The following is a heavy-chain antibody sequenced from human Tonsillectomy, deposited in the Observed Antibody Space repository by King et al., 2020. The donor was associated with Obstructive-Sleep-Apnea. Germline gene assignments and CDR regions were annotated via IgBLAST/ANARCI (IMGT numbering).Heavy chain of an antibody. D-gene: IGHD3-3*01. J-gene: IGHJ5*02. Sequence: VQLQESGPGLVKPSETLSLTCTVSGGSISSDYWSWIRQPPGKGLEWIGYIYYSGSTNQNPSLKSRVTISVDTSKNQFSLKLSSVTAADTAVYYCARDRFGVGALRGWFDPWGQGTLVTVSS. CDR1: GGSISSDY. CDR2: IYYSGST. V-gene: IGHV4-59*01. CDR3: ARDRFGVGALRGWFDP.